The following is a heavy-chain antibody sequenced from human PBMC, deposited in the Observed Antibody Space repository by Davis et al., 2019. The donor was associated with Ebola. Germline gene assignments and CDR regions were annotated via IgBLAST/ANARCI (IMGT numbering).Heavy chain of an antibody. Sequence: AASVKVSCKASGYTFTSYAMHWVRQAPGQGLEWMGIINPSGGSTSYAQKFQGRVTITRDTSASTAYMELSSLRSEDTAVYYCARDRDAYSNYYYGMDVWGQGTTVTVSS. CDR3: ARDRDAYSNYYYGMDV. D-gene: IGHD4-11*01. J-gene: IGHJ6*02. V-gene: IGHV1-46*01. CDR1: GYTFTSYA. CDR2: INPSGGST.